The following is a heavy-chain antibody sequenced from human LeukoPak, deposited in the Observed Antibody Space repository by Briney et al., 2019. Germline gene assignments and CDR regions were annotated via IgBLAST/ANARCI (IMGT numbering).Heavy chain of an antibody. CDR2: VYCSGST. D-gene: IGHD3-9*01. J-gene: IGHJ4*02. CDR1: GGSISSYY. Sequence: SETLSLTYTVSGGSISSYYWNWIRQPPGKGLEWTGCVYCSGSTNYNPSLKSRVTISVDTSKNQFSLKLSSVTAADTAVYYCARTSSGYSPVAYWGQGTLVTVSS. CDR3: ARTSSGYSPVAY. V-gene: IGHV4-59*01.